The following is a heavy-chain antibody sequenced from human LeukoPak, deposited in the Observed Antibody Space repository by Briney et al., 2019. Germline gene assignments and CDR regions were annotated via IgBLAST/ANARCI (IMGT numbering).Heavy chain of an antibody. Sequence: GGSLRLSCVVSGFTFSSYIMSWVRQSPGKGLEWGSAISGSGASTYYADSVKGRFTISRDNSKNTLYLQMNSLRAEDTAMYFCAKDVWWSVSWGQGTPVTVSS. D-gene: IGHD2-8*02. V-gene: IGHV3-23*01. CDR3: AKDVWWSVS. CDR2: ISGSGAST. CDR1: GFTFSSYI. J-gene: IGHJ5*02.